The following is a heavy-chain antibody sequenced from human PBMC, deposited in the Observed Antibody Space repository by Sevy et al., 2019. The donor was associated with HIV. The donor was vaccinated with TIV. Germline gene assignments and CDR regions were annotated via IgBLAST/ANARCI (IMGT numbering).Heavy chain of an antibody. J-gene: IGHJ4*02. CDR3: AREVGGYNWKPYYFDS. Sequence: GGSLRLSCVASGFTFTNYWISWVRQTPGKGLEWVATIKQDESEKYYLDSVKGGLAISRDNGKKSVSLQMNGLRAEDTALYYCAREVGGYNWKPYYFDSWGQGTLVTVSS. D-gene: IGHD5-12*01. CDR1: GFTFTNYW. CDR2: IKQDESEK. V-gene: IGHV3-7*01.